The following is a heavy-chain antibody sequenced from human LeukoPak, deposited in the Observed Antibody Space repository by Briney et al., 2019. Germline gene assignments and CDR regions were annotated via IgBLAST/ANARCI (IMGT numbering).Heavy chain of an antibody. CDR1: GYTFTSYY. J-gene: IGHJ4*02. Sequence: ASVKVSCKASGYTFTSYYMHWVRQAPGQGLEWMGIINPSGGSTSYAQKFQGRVTMTRDTSISTAYMELSRLRSDDTAVYYCARGVVGATGGDDYWGQGTLVTVSS. CDR3: ARGVVGATGGDDY. CDR2: INPSGGST. D-gene: IGHD1-26*01. V-gene: IGHV1-46*01.